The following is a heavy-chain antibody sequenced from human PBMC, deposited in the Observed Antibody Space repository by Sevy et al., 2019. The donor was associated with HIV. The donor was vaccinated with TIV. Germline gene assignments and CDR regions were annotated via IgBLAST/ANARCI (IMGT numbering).Heavy chain of an antibody. D-gene: IGHD3-16*01. Sequence: GGSLRLSCAASGFSFSTYTMNWVRQAPGKGLQWISSISSSSNTMHYADAVKGRFTISRDNAKNSLYLKMNSLRAEDTAVYYCARAVWGTYVYDDYWGQGTLVTVSS. J-gene: IGHJ4*02. CDR3: ARAVWGTYVYDDY. V-gene: IGHV3-48*01. CDR2: ISSSSNTM. CDR1: GFSFSTYT.